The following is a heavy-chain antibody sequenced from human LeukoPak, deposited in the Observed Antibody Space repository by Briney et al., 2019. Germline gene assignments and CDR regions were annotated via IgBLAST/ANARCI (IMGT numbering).Heavy chain of an antibody. Sequence: SETLSLTCAVYGGSFSGYYWSWIRQPPGKGLEWIGEINHSGSTNYNPSLKSRVTISVDTSKNQFSLKLSSMTAADTTVYYCARGRPRLFDYWGQGTLVTVSS. CDR1: GGSFSGYY. CDR3: ARGRPRLFDY. V-gene: IGHV4-34*01. J-gene: IGHJ4*02. CDR2: INHSGST.